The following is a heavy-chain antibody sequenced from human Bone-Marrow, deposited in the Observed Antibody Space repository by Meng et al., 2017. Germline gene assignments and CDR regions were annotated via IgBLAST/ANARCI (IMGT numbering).Heavy chain of an antibody. Sequence: AQLRSSRPGLTHPSTTLSLTSTVSCGSISSGGYYCGWIRQHPGKGLEWIGYIYYSGSTYYNPSLKSLVTISVDTSKNQFSLKLSSVTAADTAVYYCARWAPSSRTFDYWGQGTLVTVSS. CDR3: ARWAPSSRTFDY. CDR1: CGSISSGGYY. V-gene: IGHV4-31*01. J-gene: IGHJ4*02. CDR2: IYYSGST. D-gene: IGHD6-13*01.